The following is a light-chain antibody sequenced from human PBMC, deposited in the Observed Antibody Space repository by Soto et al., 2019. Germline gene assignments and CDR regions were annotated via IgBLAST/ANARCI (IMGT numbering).Light chain of an antibody. CDR1: QSISNY. Sequence: DIQMPQSPSSLSASVGHRVTITCRASQSISNYLNWYQQKPGKAPKLLIYAASSLQGDVPSRFSGSGSGTDFTLTITSLQPDDFATYYCQQSYSTPLTFGPGTKVDIK. V-gene: IGKV1-39*01. J-gene: IGKJ3*01. CDR2: AAS. CDR3: QQSYSTPLT.